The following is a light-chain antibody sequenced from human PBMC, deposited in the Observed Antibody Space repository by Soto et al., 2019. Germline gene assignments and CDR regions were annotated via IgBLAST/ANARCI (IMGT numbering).Light chain of an antibody. CDR2: AAS. Sequence: IQMTQSPSSLSASVGDRVTITCRASQSISSYLNWYQQKPGKAPKLLIYAASSLQSGVPSRFSGSGSVTDFTLTISSPQPEDFANYYCQQSYSTPPTFGQGTKVEIK. CDR3: QQSYSTPPT. J-gene: IGKJ1*01. CDR1: QSISSY. V-gene: IGKV1-39*01.